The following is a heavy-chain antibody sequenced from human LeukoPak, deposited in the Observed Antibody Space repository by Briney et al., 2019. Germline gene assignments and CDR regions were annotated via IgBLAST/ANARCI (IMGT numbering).Heavy chain of an antibody. J-gene: IGHJ4*02. D-gene: IGHD3-3*01. Sequence: PGGSLRLSCAASGFTFSSYWMHWVRQAPGKGLVWVSRINSDGSTTNYADYVKGRFTISRDNAKNTLYLQMNSLRAEDTAVYCCARGPWYYDFWSGYFFIDYWGQGTLVTVSS. V-gene: IGHV3-74*01. CDR1: GFTFSSYW. CDR2: INSDGSTT. CDR3: ARGPWYYDFWSGYFFIDY.